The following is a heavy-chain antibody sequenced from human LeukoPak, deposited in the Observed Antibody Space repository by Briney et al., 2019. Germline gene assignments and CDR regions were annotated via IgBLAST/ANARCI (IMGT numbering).Heavy chain of an antibody. J-gene: IGHJ4*02. D-gene: IGHD3-16*02. CDR2: VNPNSGNT. V-gene: IGHV1-8*01. CDR3: ARYDVWGSYRAFDY. CDR1: GYTFTSYD. Sequence: WASVKVSCKTSGYTFTSYDLNWVRQATGQGLEWMGWVNPNSGNTGYAQKFQGRVTMTMDPSISTAYMELSSLRSEDTAVYYCARYDVWGSYRAFDYWGQGTLVTVSS.